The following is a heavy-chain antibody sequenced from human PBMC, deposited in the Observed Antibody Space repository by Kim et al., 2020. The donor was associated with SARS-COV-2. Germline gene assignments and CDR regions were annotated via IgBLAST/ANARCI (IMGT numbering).Heavy chain of an antibody. CDR2: IAPSGSA. CDR3: ARYDF. D-gene: IGHD3-3*01. Sequence: IAPSGSANYHPSLKSRVTISADTSNNQFSLKMNSVTAADTAIYYCARYDFWSRGTLVTVSS. J-gene: IGHJ4*02. V-gene: IGHV4-34*01.